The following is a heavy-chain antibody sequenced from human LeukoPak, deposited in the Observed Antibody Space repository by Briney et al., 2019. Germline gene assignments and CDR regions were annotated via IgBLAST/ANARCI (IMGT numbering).Heavy chain of an antibody. J-gene: IGHJ4*02. CDR3: ARGSSTSSSSGPFDY. V-gene: IGHV4-34*01. D-gene: IGHD2-2*01. CDR1: GGSFSGYY. CDR2: INHSGST. Sequence: SETLSLTCAVYGGSFSGYYWSWIRQPPGKGLAWIGEINHSGSTNYNPSLKSRVTISVDTSKNQFSLKLSSVTAADTAVYYCARGSSTSSSSGPFDYWGQGTLVTVSS.